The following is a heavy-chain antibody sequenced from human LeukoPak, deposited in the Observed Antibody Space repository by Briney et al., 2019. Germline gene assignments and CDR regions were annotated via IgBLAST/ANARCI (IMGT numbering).Heavy chain of an antibody. J-gene: IGHJ4*02. V-gene: IGHV4-39*02. CDR2: IYYSGST. Sequence: PSETPSLTCTVSGGSVSNTNCYWGWIRQPPGKGLEWIGNIYYSGSTYYNPSLKSRVTISVDTSNNHFSLKLSSVTAADTAVYCCARIVFRGSYRFDYWGQGTLLTVSP. CDR1: GGSVSNTNCY. CDR3: ARIVFRGSYRFDY. D-gene: IGHD1-26*01.